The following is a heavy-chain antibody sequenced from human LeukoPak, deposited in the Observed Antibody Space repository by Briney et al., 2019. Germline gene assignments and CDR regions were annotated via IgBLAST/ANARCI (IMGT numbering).Heavy chain of an antibody. V-gene: IGHV3-30*02. CDR3: ARYPGIWFDP. CDR2: IRYDGSNK. D-gene: IGHD2-15*01. Sequence: GGSLRLSCAASGFTFSSYGMHWVRQAPGKGLEWVAFIRYDGSNKYYADSVKGRFTISRDNAKNTLYLQMNSLRAEDTAVYYCARYPGIWFDPGGQGTLVTVSS. J-gene: IGHJ5*02. CDR1: GFTFSSYG.